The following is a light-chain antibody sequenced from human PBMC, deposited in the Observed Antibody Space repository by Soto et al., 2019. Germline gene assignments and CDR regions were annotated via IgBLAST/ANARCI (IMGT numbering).Light chain of an antibody. Sequence: AIQMTQSPSSLSASVGDRVTITCRASQGIRDDLGWYQQKPGKAPKLLIYAASSLHSGVPSRFSGSGSGTDFTLTISSLQPDDFATYYCQQYNSYSPITFGQGTRLEI. CDR2: AAS. V-gene: IGKV1-6*01. CDR3: QQYNSYSPIT. CDR1: QGIRDD. J-gene: IGKJ5*01.